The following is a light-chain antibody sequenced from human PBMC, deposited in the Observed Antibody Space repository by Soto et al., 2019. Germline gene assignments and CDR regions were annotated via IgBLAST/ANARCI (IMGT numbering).Light chain of an antibody. CDR2: GAS. Sequence: EIVLTQSPGTLSLSPGERATLSCRASQSVSSSYLAWYQQKPGQAPRLLIYGASSRATGIPDRFSGSGSGTDFTLTISRLEPEDFAVYYCQQYGSSYTFGQGXXXX. J-gene: IGKJ2*01. CDR1: QSVSSSY. CDR3: QQYGSSYT. V-gene: IGKV3-20*01.